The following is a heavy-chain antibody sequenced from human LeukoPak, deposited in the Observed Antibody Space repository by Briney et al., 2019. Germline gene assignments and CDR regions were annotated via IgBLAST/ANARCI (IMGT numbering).Heavy chain of an antibody. Sequence: KASETLSLTCAVYGGSFSGYYWTWIRQPPGKGLEWIGYIYSSGSTKYNPSLKSRVTISLDTSKNQFSLRLSSVTAADTAVYYCARGYSSNWNWFDPWGQGTLVTVSP. CDR1: GGSFSGYY. CDR2: IYSSGST. J-gene: IGHJ5*02. D-gene: IGHD6-13*01. V-gene: IGHV4-59*01. CDR3: ARGYSSNWNWFDP.